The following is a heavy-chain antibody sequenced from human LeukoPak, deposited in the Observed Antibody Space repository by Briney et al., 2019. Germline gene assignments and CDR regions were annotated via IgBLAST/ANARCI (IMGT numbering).Heavy chain of an antibody. D-gene: IGHD3-16*01. CDR3: MRGGGDY. CDR2: IKPGVGER. CDR1: GITLSTDG. J-gene: IGHJ4*02. V-gene: IGHV3-7*01. Sequence: GGSLRLSCVASGITLSTDGMNWVRQAPGEGLEWVANIKPGVGERDYVACVKGRFTISRDTAKHSVDLQMTSLRVEDTAVYYCMRGGGDYWGQGTLVTVSS.